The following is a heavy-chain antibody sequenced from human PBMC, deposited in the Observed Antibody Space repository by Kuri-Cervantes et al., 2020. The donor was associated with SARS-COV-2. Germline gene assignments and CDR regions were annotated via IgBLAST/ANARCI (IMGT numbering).Heavy chain of an antibody. Sequence: SETLSLTCTVSGGSISSYYWSWIRQPPGKGLEWIGYIYYSGSTNYNPSLKSRVTISVDTSKSQFSLKLSSVTAADTAVYYCAREVEGSDAFDIWGQGTMVTVSS. CDR3: AREVEGSDAFDI. J-gene: IGHJ3*02. CDR2: IYYSGST. CDR1: GGSISSYY. V-gene: IGHV4-59*01.